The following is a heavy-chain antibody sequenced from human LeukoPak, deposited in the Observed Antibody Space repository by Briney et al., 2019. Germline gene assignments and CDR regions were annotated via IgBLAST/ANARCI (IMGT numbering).Heavy chain of an antibody. Sequence: GGSLRLSCAASGFTFSSYWMHWVRQAPGEGLVWVSRINSDGSNTNYADSVKGRFTISRDNAKNTLYLQMNSLRAENTAVYYRAKRNAYYFHYWGQGALVTVSS. CDR2: INSDGSNT. CDR3: AKRNAYYFHY. V-gene: IGHV3-74*01. D-gene: IGHD1-1*01. CDR1: GFTFSSYW. J-gene: IGHJ4*02.